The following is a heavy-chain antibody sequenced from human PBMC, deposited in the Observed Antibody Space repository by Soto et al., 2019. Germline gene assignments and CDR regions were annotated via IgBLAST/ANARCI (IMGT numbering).Heavy chain of an antibody. CDR2: IVGSGAST. CDR1: GFTFSSYA. V-gene: IGHV3-23*01. J-gene: IGHJ4*02. Sequence: GGSLRLSCAAAGFTFSSYAMSWVRQAPGKGLEWVSAIVGSGASTNYADSVKGRFTISRDNSKNTLYLHMNGLRAEDTATYYCAKLPSSGFYYFDYWGQGTPVTVSS. CDR3: AKLPSSGFYYFDY. D-gene: IGHD3-22*01.